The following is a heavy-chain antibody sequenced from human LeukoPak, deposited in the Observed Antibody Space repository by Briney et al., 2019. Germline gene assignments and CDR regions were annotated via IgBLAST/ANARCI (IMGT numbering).Heavy chain of an antibody. J-gene: IGHJ4*02. CDR1: GFVLSDYG. CDR2: VRNDGSNE. V-gene: IGHV3-30*02. CDR3: AKESDSGYHSEGPRN. Sequence: GGSLRLSCAASGFVLSDYGMHWVRQAPSKGLEWVAFVRNDGSNEYYVGSVKGRFTISRDKSKNTLYLQMNSLRVEDTAVYSCAKESDSGYHSEGPRNWGLGTLVTVSS. D-gene: IGHD5-12*01.